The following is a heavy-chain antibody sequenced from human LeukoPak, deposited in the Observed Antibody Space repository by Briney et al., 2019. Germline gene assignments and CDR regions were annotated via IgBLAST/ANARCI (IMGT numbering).Heavy chain of an antibody. CDR2: ISYDGSNK. Sequence: GGSLRLSCAASGFTFSSYAMHWVRQAPGKGLEWVAVISYDGSNKYYADSVKGRFTISRDNSKNTLYLQMNSLRAEDTAVYYCARALPLGSGSSYYYYGMDVWGQGTTVTVSS. CDR3: ARALPLGSGSSYYYYGMDV. J-gene: IGHJ6*02. D-gene: IGHD3-10*01. V-gene: IGHV3-30*04. CDR1: GFTFSSYA.